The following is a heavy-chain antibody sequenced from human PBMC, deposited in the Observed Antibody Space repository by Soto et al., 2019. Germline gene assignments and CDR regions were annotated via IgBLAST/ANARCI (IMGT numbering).Heavy chain of an antibody. Sequence: EASVKVSCKASGYTFSRYAIHWVRQAPGQRLEWMGWINAGNGNTKYSQKFEGRVTITADESTSTAYMELSSLRAEDTAQYFCATEPFDYWGRGALVTV. J-gene: IGHJ4*02. CDR2: INAGNGNT. V-gene: IGHV1-3*01. CDR1: GYTFSRYA. CDR3: ATEPFDY.